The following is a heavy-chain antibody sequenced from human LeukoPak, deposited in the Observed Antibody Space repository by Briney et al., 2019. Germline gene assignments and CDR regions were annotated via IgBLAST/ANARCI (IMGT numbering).Heavy chain of an antibody. CDR3: ARGSSSSWRYYYYYMDV. J-gene: IGHJ6*03. CDR2: IYSGGST. D-gene: IGHD6-13*01. V-gene: IGHV3-53*01. Sequence: PGGSLRLSCAASGFTVSSNYMSWVRQAPGKGLKWVSVIYSGGSTYYADSVKGRFTISRDNSKNTLYLQMNSLRAEDTAVYYCARGSSSSWRYYYYYMDVWGKGTTVTISS. CDR1: GFTVSSNY.